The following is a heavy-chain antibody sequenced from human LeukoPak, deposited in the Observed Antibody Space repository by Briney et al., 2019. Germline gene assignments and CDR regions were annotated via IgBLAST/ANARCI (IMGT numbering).Heavy chain of an antibody. CDR1: GGSFSGYY. CDR3: ARRRDRNRAVHYYYYYGMDV. J-gene: IGHJ6*02. CDR2: IYYSGST. V-gene: IGHV4-59*12. Sequence: PSETLSLTCAVYGGSFSGYYWSWIRQPPGKGLEWIGYIYYSGSTNYNPSLKSRVTISVDTSKNQFSLKLSSVTAADTAVYYCARRRDRNRAVHYYYYYGMDVWGQGTTVTVSS. D-gene: IGHD1-1*01.